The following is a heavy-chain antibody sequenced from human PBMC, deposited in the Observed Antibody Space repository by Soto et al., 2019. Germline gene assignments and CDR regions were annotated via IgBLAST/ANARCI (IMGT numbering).Heavy chain of an antibody. D-gene: IGHD2-2*01. V-gene: IGHV4-31*03. J-gene: IGHJ6*03. CDR3: AREVGIVVVPAAMRKYYYYYMDV. CDR2: IYYSGST. CDR1: GGSISIGGYY. Sequence: PSETLSLTCTVSGGSISIGGYYWSWILQHPGKGLEWIGYIYYSGSTYYNPSLKSRVTISVDTSKNQFSLKLSSVTAADTAVYYCAREVGIVVVPAAMRKYYYYYMDVWGKGTTVTVSS.